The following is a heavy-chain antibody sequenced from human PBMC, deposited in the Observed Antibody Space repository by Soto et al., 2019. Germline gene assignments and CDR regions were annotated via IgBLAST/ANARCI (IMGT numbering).Heavy chain of an antibody. CDR3: ARAVAVAADFDY. D-gene: IGHD6-19*01. J-gene: IGHJ4*02. CDR1: GYTFSSYD. V-gene: IGHV1-8*01. CDR2: MNPNTGNR. Sequence: ASVKVSCKASGYTFSSYDINWVRQATGQGLEWMGWMNPNTGNRKYAQKFQGRVTITRNTSVSTAYMELSSLRSEDTAVYYCARAVAVAADFDYWGQGTLVTVSS.